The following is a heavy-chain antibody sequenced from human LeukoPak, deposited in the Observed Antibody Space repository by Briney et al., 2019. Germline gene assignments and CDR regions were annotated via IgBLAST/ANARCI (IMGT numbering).Heavy chain of an antibody. CDR1: GFTFSSYA. CDR3: AKRMRYCSGGSCYYYHYGMDV. Sequence: GGSPRLSCAAPGFTFSSYAMSWVRQAPRKGLGGGSGICGSGVSTYYADSVKGRFTISRDNSKNTLYLQMNSLRAEDTAVYYCAKRMRYCSGGSCYYYHYGMDVWGQGTTVTVSS. V-gene: IGHV3-23*01. D-gene: IGHD2-15*01. CDR2: ICGSGVST. J-gene: IGHJ6*02.